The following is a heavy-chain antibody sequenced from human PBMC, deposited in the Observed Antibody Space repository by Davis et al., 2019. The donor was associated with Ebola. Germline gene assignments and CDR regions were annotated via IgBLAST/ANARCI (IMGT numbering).Heavy chain of an antibody. J-gene: IGHJ4*02. CDR3: ARGRRLWFREFDY. CDR2: ISYDGSNK. CDR1: GFTFSTYA. V-gene: IGHV3-30-3*01. Sequence: GSLRLSCVASGFTFSTYAMHWVRQAPGKGLEWVAVISYDGSNKYYADSVKGRFTISRDNSKNTLYLQMNSLRAEDTAVYYCARGRRLWFREFDYWGQGTLVTVSS. D-gene: IGHD3-10*01.